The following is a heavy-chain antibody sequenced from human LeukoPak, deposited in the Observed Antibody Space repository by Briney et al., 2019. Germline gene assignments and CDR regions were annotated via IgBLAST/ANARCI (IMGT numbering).Heavy chain of an antibody. V-gene: IGHV1-69*13. CDR1: GGTFSSYA. J-gene: IGHJ5*02. Sequence: SVKVSCKASGGTFSSYAISWVRQAPGQGLEWMGGIIPIFGTANYAQKFQGRVTITSDESTSTAYMELSSLRSEDTAVYYCARDFGENNYDILTGYHNWFAPWGQGTLVTVSS. CDR3: ARDFGENNYDILTGYHNWFAP. D-gene: IGHD3-9*01. CDR2: IIPIFGTA.